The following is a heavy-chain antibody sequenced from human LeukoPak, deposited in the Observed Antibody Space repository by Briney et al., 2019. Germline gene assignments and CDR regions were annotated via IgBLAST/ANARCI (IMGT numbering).Heavy chain of an antibody. Sequence: ASAKVSCKASGYTFTSYGISWVRQAPGQGLEWMGWISAYNGNTNYAQKLQGRVTMTTDTSTSTAYMELRSLRSDDTAVYYCARDDKGPPMVRYYYYYGMDVWGQGTTVTVSS. CDR2: ISAYNGNT. J-gene: IGHJ6*02. V-gene: IGHV1-18*01. CDR3: ARDDKGPPMVRYYYYYGMDV. CDR1: GYTFTSYG. D-gene: IGHD3-10*01.